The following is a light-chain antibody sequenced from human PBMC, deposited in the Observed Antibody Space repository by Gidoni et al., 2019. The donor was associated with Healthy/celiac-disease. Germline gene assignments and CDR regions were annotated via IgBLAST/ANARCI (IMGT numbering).Light chain of an antibody. Sequence: IVMPHSPASLAVSLGTRATINCKSSQSVLYSSNNKNYLAWYQQKPGPPPNLLIYWASTRESGVPDRFSGSGSGTDFTPTTSSLQAEDVAVYYCQQYYSTPWTFGQGTKVEIK. CDR2: WAS. V-gene: IGKV4-1*01. CDR1: QSVLYSSNNKNY. J-gene: IGKJ1*01. CDR3: QQYYSTPWT.